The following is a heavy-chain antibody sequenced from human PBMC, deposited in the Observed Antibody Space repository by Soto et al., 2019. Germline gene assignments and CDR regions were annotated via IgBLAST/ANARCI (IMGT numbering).Heavy chain of an antibody. CDR2: ISYDGSNK. CDR1: GFTFSSYG. CDR3: AKGDGTLD. D-gene: IGHD1-26*01. J-gene: IGHJ4*02. V-gene: IGHV3-30*18. Sequence: QVQLVESGGGVVHPGRSLRLSCAASGFTFSSYGMHWVRQAPGKGLEWVAVISYDGSNKYYADSVKGRFTISRDNSKNTLYLQMNSLRAEDTAVYYCAKGDGTLDWGQGTLVTVSA.